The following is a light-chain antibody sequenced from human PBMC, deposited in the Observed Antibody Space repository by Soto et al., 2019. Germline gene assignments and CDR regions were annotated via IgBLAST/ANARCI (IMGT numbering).Light chain of an antibody. CDR3: QQYNSYPFT. Sequence: DIQMTQSHSTLSASVGDRVTITCRASQSISSWLAWYQQKPGKAPRLLIYAASSLESGVPSRFSGSGSGTEFTLTISSLQPDDFATYYCQQYNSYPFTCGQGTKVEIK. CDR2: AAS. CDR1: QSISSW. J-gene: IGKJ1*01. V-gene: IGKV1-5*01.